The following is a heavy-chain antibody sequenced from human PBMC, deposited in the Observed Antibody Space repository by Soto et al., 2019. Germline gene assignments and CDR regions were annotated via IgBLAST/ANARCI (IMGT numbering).Heavy chain of an antibody. V-gene: IGHV1-46*03. J-gene: IGHJ5*02. CDR1: GYTFSRYY. CDR3: VRDPELRGTVFGVVILWKSTWLDT. D-gene: IGHD3-3*01. CDR2: INPSGGST. Sequence: QVQLVQSGTEVKKPGASLKISCKASGYTFSRYYMHWVRQAPGQGLEWMGIINPSGGSTSYAQKFQDRVTMTRDTSTSTFYMELSNLRSDDTAVYYCVRDPELRGTVFGVVILWKSTWLDTWGQGTLVTVSS.